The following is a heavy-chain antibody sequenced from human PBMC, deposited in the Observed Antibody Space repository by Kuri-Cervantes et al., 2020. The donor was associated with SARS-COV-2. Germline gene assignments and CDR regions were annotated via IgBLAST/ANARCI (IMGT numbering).Heavy chain of an antibody. CDR3: ARLNDYGDYNRYYYYYYMDV. D-gene: IGHD4-17*01. V-gene: IGHV4-4*02. CDR2: IYHSGTT. Sequence: SETLSLTCDVSGGSISSGNWWNWIRQPPGKGLEWIGEIYHSGTTNYNPSLKSRVTISVDTSKNQFSLKLSSVTAADTAVYYCARLNDYGDYNRYYYYYYMDVWGKGTTVTVSS. J-gene: IGHJ6*03. CDR1: GGSISSGNW.